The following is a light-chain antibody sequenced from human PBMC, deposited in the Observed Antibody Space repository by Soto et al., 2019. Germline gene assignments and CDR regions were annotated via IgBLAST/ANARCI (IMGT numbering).Light chain of an antibody. CDR1: QGISTY. J-gene: IGKJ1*01. Sequence: DIQMTQSPSSLSESAGDRVTITCRASQGISTYLNWYQQKPGKAPKLLIYAASSLQSGVPSRFRGSGSETDFTLTISSLQPDDFATYYCQHYNSYSEAFGQGTKVDIK. V-gene: IGKV1-16*01. CDR2: AAS. CDR3: QHYNSYSEA.